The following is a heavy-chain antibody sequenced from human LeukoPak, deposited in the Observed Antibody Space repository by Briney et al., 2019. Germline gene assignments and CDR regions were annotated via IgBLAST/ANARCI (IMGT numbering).Heavy chain of an antibody. D-gene: IGHD6-13*01. J-gene: IGHJ5*02. CDR3: ARETLGIAAAGTLNWFDP. Sequence: ASVKVSCKASGYTFTSYGISWVRQAPVQGLEWMGWISAYNGNTNYAQKLQGRVTMTTDTSTSTAYMELRSLRSDDTAVYYCARETLGIAAAGTLNWFDPWGQGTLVTVSS. V-gene: IGHV1-18*01. CDR2: ISAYNGNT. CDR1: GYTFTSYG.